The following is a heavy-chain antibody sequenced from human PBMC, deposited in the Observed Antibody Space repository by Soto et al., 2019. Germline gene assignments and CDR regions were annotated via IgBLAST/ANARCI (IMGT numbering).Heavy chain of an antibody. CDR2: ISAYNGNT. CDR3: ARDASLLKNTKNTEFDT. D-gene: IGHD3-3*01. V-gene: IGHV1-18*01. J-gene: IGHJ5*01. CDR1: G. Sequence: GIRVWRLLPGKRLEWMGWISAYNGNTNYAQKLQGRVTMTTDTSTSTAYMELRSLRSDDTAVYYCARDASLLKNTKNTEFDTRCQQTLLTISA.